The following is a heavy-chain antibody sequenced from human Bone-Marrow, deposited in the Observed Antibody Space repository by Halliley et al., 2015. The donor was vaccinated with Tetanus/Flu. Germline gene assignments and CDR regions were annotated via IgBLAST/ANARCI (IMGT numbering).Heavy chain of an antibody. CDR3: VRHPNYLGPNPFDY. CDR1: GYIFTNYW. J-gene: IGHJ4*02. V-gene: IGHV5-51*01. D-gene: IGHD3-10*01. CDR2: IYPDDSDT. Sequence: QLVQSGAEVKKPGESLKISCKGSGYIFTNYWIAWVRQMPGTGLEWMGIIYPDDSDTRYSPPFQGQVTISVDKSISTAYLQWRSLKASDTASYYCVRHPNYLGPNPFDYSAQGTLVTVSS.